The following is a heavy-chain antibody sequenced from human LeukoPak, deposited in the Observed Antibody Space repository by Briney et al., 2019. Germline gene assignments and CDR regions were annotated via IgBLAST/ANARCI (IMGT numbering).Heavy chain of an antibody. V-gene: IGHV3-11*01. D-gene: IGHD6-19*01. J-gene: IGHJ5*02. Sequence: KTGGSLSLSCAASGCTISDYYMSWIRQAPGKGLEWVSYISSSGSTIYYAASVKGRFTTSRDNAKNSLHMQSTSLAADDSAEYYWASRYSSGGYPGGGDWLDPWGQGTLVTVSS. CDR3: ASRYSSGGYPGGGDWLDP. CDR1: GCTISDYY. CDR2: ISSSGSTI.